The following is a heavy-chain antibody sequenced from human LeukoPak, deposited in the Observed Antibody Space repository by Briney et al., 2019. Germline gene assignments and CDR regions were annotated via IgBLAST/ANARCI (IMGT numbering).Heavy chain of an antibody. D-gene: IGHD3-10*01. V-gene: IGHV3-48*01. Sequence: GGSLRLSCAASGFTVSSNYMSWVRQAPGKGLEWVSYISSSSSTIYYADSVRGRFTISRDNAKNSLYLQMNSLRAEDAAVYYCARDVYGSGSYGYYYGMDVWGQGTTVTVSS. CDR1: GFTVSSNY. CDR3: ARDVYGSGSYGYYYGMDV. J-gene: IGHJ6*02. CDR2: ISSSSSTI.